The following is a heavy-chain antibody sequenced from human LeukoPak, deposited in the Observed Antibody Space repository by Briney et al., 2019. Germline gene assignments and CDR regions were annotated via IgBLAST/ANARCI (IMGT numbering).Heavy chain of an antibody. CDR3: AKGHSAFGTGFDC. CDR1: GITFSTFA. CDR2: ISGGADRT. J-gene: IGHJ4*02. D-gene: IGHD1-26*01. V-gene: IGHV3-23*01. Sequence: GESLILSCAASGITFSTFATSWVRQAPGRGLECVSVISGGADRTYYAETVKGRFTISRDNSKNTLYLQMNSLRAEDTAVYYCAKGHSAFGTGFDCWGQGTLVTVSS.